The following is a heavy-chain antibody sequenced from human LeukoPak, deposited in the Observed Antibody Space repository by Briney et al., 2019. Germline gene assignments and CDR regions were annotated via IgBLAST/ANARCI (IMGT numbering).Heavy chain of an antibody. Sequence: SGGSLRLSCAASGFTFSSYAMHWVRQAPGKGLEWVAVISYGGSNKYYADSVKGRFTISRDNSKNTLYLQMNSLRAEDTAVYYCARAQWIQLWLPFDYWGQGTLVTVSS. CDR2: ISYGGSNK. V-gene: IGHV3-30-3*01. D-gene: IGHD5-18*01. CDR3: ARAQWIQLWLPFDY. CDR1: GFTFSSYA. J-gene: IGHJ4*02.